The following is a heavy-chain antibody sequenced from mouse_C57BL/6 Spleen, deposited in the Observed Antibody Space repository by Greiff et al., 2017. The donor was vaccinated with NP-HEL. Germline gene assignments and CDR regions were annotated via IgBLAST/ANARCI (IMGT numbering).Heavy chain of an antibody. CDR3: ARQGEFYYGSSYFDY. Sequence: QVQLQQPGAELVRPGTSVKLSCKASGYTFTSYWMHWVKQRPGQGLEWIGVIDPSDSYTNYNQKFKGKATLTVDTSSSTAYMQLSSLTSEDSAVYYCARQGEFYYGSSYFDYWGQGTTLTVSS. CDR2: IDPSDSYT. J-gene: IGHJ2*01. CDR1: GYTFTSYW. V-gene: IGHV1-59*01. D-gene: IGHD1-1*01.